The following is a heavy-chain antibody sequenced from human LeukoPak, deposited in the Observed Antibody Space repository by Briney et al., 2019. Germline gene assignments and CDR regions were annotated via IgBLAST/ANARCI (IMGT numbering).Heavy chain of an antibody. Sequence: GGSLRLSCAASGFTVSSNYMSRVRQAPGKGLEWVSVIYSGGSTYYADSVKGRFTISRDNSKNTLYLQMNSLRAEDTAVYYCARDPRLPTSGLYGMDVWGQGTTVTVSS. D-gene: IGHD3-10*01. J-gene: IGHJ6*02. V-gene: IGHV3-66*01. CDR1: GFTVSSNY. CDR2: IYSGGST. CDR3: ARDPRLPTSGLYGMDV.